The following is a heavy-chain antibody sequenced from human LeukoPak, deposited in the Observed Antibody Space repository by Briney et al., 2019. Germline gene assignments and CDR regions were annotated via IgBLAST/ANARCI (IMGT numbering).Heavy chain of an antibody. CDR3: ARDSVRGYGMSVAGADY. D-gene: IGHD6-19*01. J-gene: IGHJ4*02. Sequence: GASVNVSCKASGYTFTIYGISWVRQAPGQGLEWMGWISAYNGNTNYAQKLQGRDTMTTDTSTSTAYMELRSLRSDDTAVYYCARDSVRGYGMSVAGADYWGQGTLVTVSS. CDR2: ISAYNGNT. V-gene: IGHV1-18*01. CDR1: GYTFTIYG.